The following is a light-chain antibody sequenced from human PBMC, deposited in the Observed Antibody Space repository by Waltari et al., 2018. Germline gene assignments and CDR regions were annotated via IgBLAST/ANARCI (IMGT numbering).Light chain of an antibody. Sequence: QSVLTSPPSASGTPGPGVHVSCAGTRYNIGSNSVFCYQQFPGTAPILLIFRNNQRPSGVADRFSGSKSGTSASLAISGLRSEDEADYYCAAWDDGLSGWVFGAGTKLTV. CDR3: AAWDDGLSGWV. V-gene: IGLV1-47*01. J-gene: IGLJ3*02. CDR1: RYNIGSNS. CDR2: RNN.